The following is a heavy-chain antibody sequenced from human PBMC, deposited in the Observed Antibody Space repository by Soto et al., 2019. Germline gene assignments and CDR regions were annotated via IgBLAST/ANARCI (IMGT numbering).Heavy chain of an antibody. Sequence: QITLKESGPTLVKPTQTLTLICTFSGFSLYTRGGGVGWIRQPPGKALEWLALIYWDDDKRYSSSLKNRLTXTXDXXQSQVILTMTNMDPVDTATYYCAHCSTGFSSYPDYWGQGTLVTVSS. CDR3: AHCSTGFSSYPDY. J-gene: IGHJ4*02. D-gene: IGHD6-19*01. CDR2: IYWDDDK. V-gene: IGHV2-5*02. CDR1: GFSLYTRGGG.